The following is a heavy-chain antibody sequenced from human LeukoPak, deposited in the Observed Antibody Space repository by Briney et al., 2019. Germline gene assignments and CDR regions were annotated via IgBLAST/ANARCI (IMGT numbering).Heavy chain of an antibody. CDR1: GFTFSAFA. Sequence: GGSLRLSCAASGFTFSAFAMTWVRQAPGKGLEWVSTITDDGYNTYSADSVKGRITFSRDNSKNTLSLQLRSLRAEDTAVYYCADTVTAGYQDYYGMDVWGQGTTVTVSS. CDR2: ITDDGYNT. V-gene: IGHV3-23*01. J-gene: IGHJ6*02. D-gene: IGHD2-8*02. CDR3: ADTVTAGYQDYYGMDV.